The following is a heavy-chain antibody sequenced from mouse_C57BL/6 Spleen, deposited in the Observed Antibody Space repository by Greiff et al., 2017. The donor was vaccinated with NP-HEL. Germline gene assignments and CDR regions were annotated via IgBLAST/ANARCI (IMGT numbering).Heavy chain of an antibody. D-gene: IGHD2-3*01. J-gene: IGHJ4*01. CDR3: ARGDGYYAMDY. CDR2: IDPSDSYT. Sequence: VKLQQPGAELVKPGASVKLSCKASGYTFTSYWMQWVKQRPGQGLEWIGEIDPSDSYTNYNQKFKGKATLTVDTSSSTAYMQLSSLTSEDSAVYYCARGDGYYAMDYWGQGTSVTVSS. CDR1: GYTFTSYW. V-gene: IGHV1-50*01.